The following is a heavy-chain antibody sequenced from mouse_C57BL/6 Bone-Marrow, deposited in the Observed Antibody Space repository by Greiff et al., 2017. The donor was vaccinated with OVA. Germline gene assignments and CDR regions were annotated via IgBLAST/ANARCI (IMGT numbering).Heavy chain of an antibody. J-gene: IGHJ2*01. CDR1: GYTFTSYW. Sequence: VQLQQPGAELVKPGASVKLSCKASGYTFTSYWMHWVKQRPGQGLEWIGMIHPNSGSTNYNEKFKSKATLTVDKSSSTAYMQLSSLTSEDSAVYYCARRGQRAITTVVAHFDYWGQGTTLTVSS. D-gene: IGHD1-1*01. V-gene: IGHV1-64*01. CDR3: ARRGQRAITTVVAHFDY. CDR2: IHPNSGST.